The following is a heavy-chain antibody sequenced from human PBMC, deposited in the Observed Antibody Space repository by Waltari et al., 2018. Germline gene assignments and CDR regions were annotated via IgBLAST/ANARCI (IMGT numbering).Heavy chain of an antibody. CDR1: GFTFSSYG. CDR3: AKGLRDLGG. CDR2: ISYDGSNK. V-gene: IGHV3-30*18. D-gene: IGHD3-10*01. Sequence: QVQLVESGGGVVQPGRSLRLSCAASGFTFSSYGMHWVRPAPGKGVEWVAVISYDGSNKYYADTVKGRFTISRDNSKNTLYLQMNCLRAEDTAVYYCAKGLRDLGGWGQGTLVTVSS. J-gene: IGHJ4*02.